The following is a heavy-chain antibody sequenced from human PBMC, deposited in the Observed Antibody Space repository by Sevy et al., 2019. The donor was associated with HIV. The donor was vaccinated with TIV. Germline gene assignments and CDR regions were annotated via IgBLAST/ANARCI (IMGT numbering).Heavy chain of an antibody. CDR3: AGENAWGRGYS. V-gene: IGHV4-59*08. Sequence: KQSQTLSLTCTVSGGSITSLYWNWIRQPPGKGLEWIANIYYNGHINYNPSLKSRVTLSLDMSKNQFSLRLSSVTAADTAMYYCAGENAWGRGYSWGQGTLVTVSS. CDR2: IYYNGHI. J-gene: IGHJ4*02. CDR1: GGSITSLY. D-gene: IGHD1-26*01.